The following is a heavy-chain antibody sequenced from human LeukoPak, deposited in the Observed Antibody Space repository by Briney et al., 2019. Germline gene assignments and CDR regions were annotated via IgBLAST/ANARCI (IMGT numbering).Heavy chain of an antibody. J-gene: IGHJ4*02. CDR2: IKPDGSEE. V-gene: IGHV3-7*04. CDR1: GFIFGSYW. CDR3: ARDGDYAVAY. Sequence: GGSLRLSCTGSGFIFGSYWMSWVRQAQAKGLEWVANIKPDGSEEFYVDSVKGRFTISRDNAKNSMYLEMNSLTDEDTAVYYCARDGDYAVAYWGQGTLVTVSS. D-gene: IGHD4-17*01.